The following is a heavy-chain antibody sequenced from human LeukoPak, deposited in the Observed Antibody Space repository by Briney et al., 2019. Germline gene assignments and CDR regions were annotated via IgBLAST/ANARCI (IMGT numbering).Heavy chain of an antibody. Sequence: TSETLSLTCTVSGGSTSSYYWSWIRQPPGQGLEWIGYFHYSGFSNYNPSLKSRVTISVDTSKYQFSLKLSFVTAADTAVYYFARDLHGGNSGLGYWGQGTLVTVSS. V-gene: IGHV4-59*01. CDR2: FHYSGFS. CDR1: GGSTSSYY. CDR3: ARDLHGGNSGLGY. D-gene: IGHD4-23*01. J-gene: IGHJ1*01.